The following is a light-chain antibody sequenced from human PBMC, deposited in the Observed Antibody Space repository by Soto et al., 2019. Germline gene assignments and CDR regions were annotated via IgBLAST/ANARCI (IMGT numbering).Light chain of an antibody. CDR3: TSYGSGVNYV. CDR1: ADDVGAFNY. V-gene: IGLV2-14*01. Sequence: QSALTQPASVSGSPGQSITISCTGTADDVGAFNYVSWYQQHPGKAPKLMIFEVSRRPSGVSNRFSGSKSGNTASLTISGLQAEDEADYYCTSYGSGVNYVFGTGTKLTVL. J-gene: IGLJ1*01. CDR2: EVS.